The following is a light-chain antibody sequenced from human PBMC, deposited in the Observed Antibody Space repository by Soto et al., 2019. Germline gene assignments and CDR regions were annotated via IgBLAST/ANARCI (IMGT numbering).Light chain of an antibody. CDR3: QQYNDYLWT. V-gene: IGKV1-5*01. Sequence: DIQMTQSPSTLSASVGDRVTITCRASQSIRSWLAWYQQKPGKAPKLLIYDASNLESEVPSRFSGSGSGTEFTLTSSSLQPEDFATYYCQQYNDYLWTFGQGTKVESK. CDR2: DAS. J-gene: IGKJ1*01. CDR1: QSIRSW.